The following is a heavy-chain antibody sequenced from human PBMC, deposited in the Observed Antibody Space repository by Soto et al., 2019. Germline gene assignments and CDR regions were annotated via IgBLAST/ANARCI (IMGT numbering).Heavy chain of an antibody. CDR1: GYSFIDYY. V-gene: IGHV1-2*02. D-gene: IGHD3-9*01. Sequence: ASVKVSCKASGYSFIDYYMHWVRQAPGQGFEWMGRISPKSGGTNYAQKIKGRVTMTWDTSLNTANMELSSLISEDTAVYYCARPPGYISDWYYFDLWGQGTLVTVSS. CDR3: ARPPGYISDWYYFDL. J-gene: IGHJ4*02. CDR2: ISPKSGGT.